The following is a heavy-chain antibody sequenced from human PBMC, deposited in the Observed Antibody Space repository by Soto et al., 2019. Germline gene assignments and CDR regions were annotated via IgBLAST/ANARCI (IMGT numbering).Heavy chain of an antibody. D-gene: IGHD3-3*01. J-gene: IGHJ6*02. Sequence: GGSLRLSCAASEFTFSVYWMHWVRQAPGKGLVWVARINTDGSTTSYADSVKGRFTISRDNAENTLYLQRNSLRAEDTAVYYCTRDRFWSGLGYYGMDVWGQGTTVTVSS. CDR3: TRDRFWSGLGYYGMDV. CDR1: EFTFSVYW. CDR2: INTDGSTT. V-gene: IGHV3-74*01.